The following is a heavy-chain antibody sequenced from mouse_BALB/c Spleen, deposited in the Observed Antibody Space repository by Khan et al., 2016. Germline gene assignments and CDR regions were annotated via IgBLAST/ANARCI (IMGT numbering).Heavy chain of an antibody. CDR3: DYGYAMDY. CDR2: ISYSGST. CDR1: GYSITSDYA. V-gene: IGHV3-2*02. Sequence: EVELVESGPGLVKPSQSLSLTCTVTGYSITSDYAWNWIRQFPGNKLEWMGYISYSGSTSYNPSLKSRISITRDTSKNQFFLQLNSVTTEDTATYYCDYGYAMDYWGQGTSVTVSS. D-gene: IGHD1-1*01. J-gene: IGHJ4*01.